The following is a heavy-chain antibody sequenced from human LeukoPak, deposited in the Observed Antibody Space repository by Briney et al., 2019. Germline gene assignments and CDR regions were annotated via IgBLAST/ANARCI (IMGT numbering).Heavy chain of an antibody. CDR3: ARLDSAGDWLY. V-gene: IGHV5-51*01. J-gene: IGHJ4*02. CDR1: GYSFATYW. CDR2: IYPRNSNT. Sequence: PGESLKISCQGSGYSFATYWIGWVRQMPGKGLEWMGIIYPRNSNTRYSPSFQGQVTISADMSINTAYLQWSTLEASDTAMYYCARLDSAGDWLYWGQGTLVTVSS. D-gene: IGHD2-21*02.